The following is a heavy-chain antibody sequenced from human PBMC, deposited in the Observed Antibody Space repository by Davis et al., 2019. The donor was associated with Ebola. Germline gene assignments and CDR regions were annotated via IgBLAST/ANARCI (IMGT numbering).Heavy chain of an antibody. Sequence: GGSLRLSCAASGFTFSSYGMHWVRQAPGKGLEWVAVISYDGSNKYYADSVKGRFTISRDNSKNTLYLQMNSLRAEDTAVYYCAKDLTYSSGYHWGKGTTVTVSS. J-gene: IGHJ6*04. CDR1: GFTFSSYG. CDR2: ISYDGSNK. V-gene: IGHV3-30*18. D-gene: IGHD6-19*01. CDR3: AKDLTYSSGYH.